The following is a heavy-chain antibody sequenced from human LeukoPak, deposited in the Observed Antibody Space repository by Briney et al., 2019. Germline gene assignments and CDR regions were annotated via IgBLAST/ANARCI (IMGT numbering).Heavy chain of an antibody. J-gene: IGHJ3*02. V-gene: IGHV1-46*01. CDR3: PKAEYSGPRGAFDS. CDR2: INPSGGRT. CDR1: RYTFTRYY. D-gene: IGHD5-12*01. Sequence: ASVKVSCKASRYTFTRYYMHWVRQAPGQGVEWMGIINPSGGRTRYAQKFQGRVTMTRDMSTSTVYMELSSLRSEDTAVYYCPKAEYSGPRGAFDSWGQGTMVTASS.